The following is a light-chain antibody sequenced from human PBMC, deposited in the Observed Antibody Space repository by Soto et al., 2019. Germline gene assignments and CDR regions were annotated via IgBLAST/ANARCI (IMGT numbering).Light chain of an antibody. CDR2: GNT. CDR1: SSNIGAGYD. J-gene: IGLJ1*01. CDR3: QSFDSSLTAWV. V-gene: IGLV1-40*01. Sequence: QSVLTQPPSVSGAPGQRVTISCTGSSSNIGAGYDVHWYQQLPGTAPKLLIFGNTNRPSGVPDRFSGSKSGASASLAITGIQAEDEADFYCQSFDSSLTAWVFGTGTKLTVL.